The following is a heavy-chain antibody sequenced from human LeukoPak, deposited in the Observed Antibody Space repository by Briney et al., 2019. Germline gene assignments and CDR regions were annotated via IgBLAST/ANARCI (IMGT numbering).Heavy chain of an antibody. CDR1: GFTFSSYW. D-gene: IGHD3-10*01. Sequence: GGSLRLSCAASGFTFSSYWMSWGRQAPGKGLEWVANIKQDGSEKYYVDSVKGRFTISRDNAKNTLYLQMNSLRAEDTAVYYCARDKKVRGVIPDNWFDPWGQGTLVTVSS. V-gene: IGHV3-7*01. CDR2: IKQDGSEK. CDR3: ARDKKVRGVIPDNWFDP. J-gene: IGHJ5*02.